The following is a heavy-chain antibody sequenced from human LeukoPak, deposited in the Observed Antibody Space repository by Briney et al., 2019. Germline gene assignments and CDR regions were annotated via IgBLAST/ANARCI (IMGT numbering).Heavy chain of an antibody. CDR2: INRSGDTM. D-gene: IGHD1-26*01. V-gene: IGHV3-48*03. CDR3: AREIVGADY. Sequence: GGSLRLSCAASGFTFSTYEMNWVRQAPGKGLEWVSYINRSGDTMYYADSVKGRFTISRDNAKNSLFLQMNSLRAEDTAVYYCAREIVGADYWGQGTLVTVSS. J-gene: IGHJ4*02. CDR1: GFTFSTYE.